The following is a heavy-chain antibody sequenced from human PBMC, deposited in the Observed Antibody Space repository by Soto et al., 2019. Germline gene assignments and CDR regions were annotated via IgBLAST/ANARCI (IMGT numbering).Heavy chain of an antibody. CDR2: TYYRSKWYN. J-gene: IGHJ5*01. CDR3: ARVDFVQQMYWFDS. D-gene: IGHD6-13*01. V-gene: IGHV6-1*01. Sequence: SQTLSLTCAISGDSVSNKSAAWNWIRQSPSRGLEWLGRTYYRSKWYNDYAESVKSRITINPDTSKNQFSLQLNSVTPEDTAVYYCARVDFVQQMYWFDSWGQGTLVTVSS. CDR1: GDSVSNKSAA.